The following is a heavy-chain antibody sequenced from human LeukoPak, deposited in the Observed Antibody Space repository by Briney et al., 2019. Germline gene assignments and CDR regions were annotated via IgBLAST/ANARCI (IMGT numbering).Heavy chain of an antibody. CDR1: GFIFSSYW. V-gene: IGHV3-7*05. D-gene: IGHD2-15*01. CDR2: INQAGSEK. CDR3: ARVVVGVTNRFDP. Sequence: GGSLRLSCAASGFIFSSYWMSWVRQAPGKGLEWVANINQAGSEKYYVDSVKGRFTISRDNAKNSLFLQMNSLRAEDTAVYFCARVVVGVTNRFDPWGQGTLVIVSS. J-gene: IGHJ5*02.